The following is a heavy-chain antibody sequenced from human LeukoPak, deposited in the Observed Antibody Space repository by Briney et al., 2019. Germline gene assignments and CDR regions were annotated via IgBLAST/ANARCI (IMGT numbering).Heavy chain of an antibody. CDR2: ISGSGGST. V-gene: IGHV3-23*01. CDR3: ARGRTLGGMDV. Sequence: GGSLRLSCAASGFTFSSYAMSWVRQAPGKGLEWVSAISGSGGSTYYADSVKGRFTISRDNAKNSLYLQMNSLRAEDTAVYYCARGRTLGGMDVWGQGTTVTVSS. CDR1: GFTFSSYA. J-gene: IGHJ6*02. D-gene: IGHD1-14*01.